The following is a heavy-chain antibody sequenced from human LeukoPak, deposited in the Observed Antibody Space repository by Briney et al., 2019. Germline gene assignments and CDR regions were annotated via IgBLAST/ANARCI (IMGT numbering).Heavy chain of an antibody. CDR1: GGSISSYY. D-gene: IGHD3-3*01. V-gene: IGHV4-4*07. J-gene: IGHJ5*02. CDR2: IYNSGST. Sequence: PSETLSLTCTVSGGSISSYYWSWIRQPAGKGLEWIGRIYNSGSTTYNPSLKSRVTMSVDTSRNQFSLKLSSVTAADTAVYYCARETASYYDFWSGYYRTQNWFDPWGQGTLVTVSS. CDR3: ARETASYYDFWSGYYRTQNWFDP.